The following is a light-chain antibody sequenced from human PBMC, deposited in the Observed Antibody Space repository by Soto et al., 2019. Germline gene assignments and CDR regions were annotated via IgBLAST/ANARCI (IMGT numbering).Light chain of an antibody. CDR3: QYYGSWPLT. CDR1: QSGISSY. V-gene: IGKV3-20*01. J-gene: IGKJ4*01. CDR2: GAS. Sequence: RATLSCRASQSGISSYLAWYQQKPGQAPRLLIYGASSRATGIPDRFSGSGSVTDFTLTLTRLESEHCAVYDWQYYGSWPLTFGQGTKVEIK.